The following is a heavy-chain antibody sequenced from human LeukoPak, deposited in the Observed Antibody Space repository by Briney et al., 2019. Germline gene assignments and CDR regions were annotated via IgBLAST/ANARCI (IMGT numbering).Heavy chain of an antibody. V-gene: IGHV3-7*01. D-gene: IGHD5-18*01. J-gene: IGHJ4*02. CDR3: ASLDTAMVTDRDY. Sequence: GGSLRLSCAASGFPFSNYWMSWVRQAPGKGLEWVACIKHDDSEKYYVESVRGRFTISRDNAKNSLYLQMNSLRVEDTAVYYCASLDTAMVTDRDYWGQGTLVTVSS. CDR2: IKHDDSEK. CDR1: GFPFSNYW.